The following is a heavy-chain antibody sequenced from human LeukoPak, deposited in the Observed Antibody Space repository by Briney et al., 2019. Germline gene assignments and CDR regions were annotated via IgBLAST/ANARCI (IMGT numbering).Heavy chain of an antibody. V-gene: IGHV3-48*01. CDR2: ISSSSSTI. Sequence: GGSLRLSCAASGFTFSSYSMNWVHQAPGKGLEWVSYISSSSSTIYYADSVKGRFTISRDNAKNSLYLQMNSLRAEDTAVYYCAIMTTVTTGYFQHWGQGTLVTVSS. CDR1: GFTFSSYS. D-gene: IGHD4-17*01. CDR3: AIMTTVTTGYFQH. J-gene: IGHJ1*01.